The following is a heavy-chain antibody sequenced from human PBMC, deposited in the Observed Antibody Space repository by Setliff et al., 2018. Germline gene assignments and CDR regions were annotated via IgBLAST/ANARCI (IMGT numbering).Heavy chain of an antibody. CDR2: IYHSGRT. J-gene: IGHJ4*02. V-gene: IGHV4-38-2*01. CDR3: ARRLSGLRGFGY. CDR1: GYSISSGYY. D-gene: IGHD5-12*01. Sequence: KPSETLSLTCAVSGYSISSGYYWGWIRQPPGKGLEWIGSIYHSGRTYYNPSLKSRVTISVDTSKNQFSLKLSSVAAADTAVYYCARRLSGLRGFGYWGQGTLVTVSS.